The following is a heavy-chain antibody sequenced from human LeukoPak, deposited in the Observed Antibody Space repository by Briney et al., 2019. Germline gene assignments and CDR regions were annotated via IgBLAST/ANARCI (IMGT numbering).Heavy chain of an antibody. Sequence: ASVKVSCRASGYTFTGYYMHWVRQAPGQGLEWMGWINPNSGGTNYAQKFQGWVTMTRDTSISTAYMELSRLRSDDTAVYYCARVRGVGKYYFDCWGQGTLVTVSS. D-gene: IGHD2-15*01. CDR2: INPNSGGT. V-gene: IGHV1-2*04. J-gene: IGHJ4*02. CDR3: ARVRGVGKYYFDC. CDR1: GYTFTGYY.